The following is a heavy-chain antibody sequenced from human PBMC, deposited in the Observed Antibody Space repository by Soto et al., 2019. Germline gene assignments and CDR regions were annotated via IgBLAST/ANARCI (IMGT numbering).Heavy chain of an antibody. Sequence: QVQLVASGGGLVKPGGARRLSCAASGFTFSDYYMSWIRQAPGKGLEWVSYISSSGSTIYYADSVKGRFTISRDNAKNTLYLQMNSLRAEDTAVYYCARELRPLWFGGAASVAFDIWGQGTMVTVSS. CDR2: ISSSGSTI. D-gene: IGHD3-10*01. CDR3: ARELRPLWFGGAASVAFDI. CDR1: GFTFSDYY. J-gene: IGHJ3*02. V-gene: IGHV3-11*01.